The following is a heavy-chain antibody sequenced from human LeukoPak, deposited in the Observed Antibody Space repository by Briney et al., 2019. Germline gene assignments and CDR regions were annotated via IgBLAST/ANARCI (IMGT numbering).Heavy chain of an antibody. CDR3: AKSRFTINSNYFDY. D-gene: IGHD3-3*01. Sequence: GGSLRLSCAASGFTFDDYAMHWVRQAPGKGLEWVSLISWDGGSTYYADSVKGRFTISRDNSKNSLYLQMNSLRAEDTALYYCAKSRFTINSNYFDYWGQGTLVTVSS. V-gene: IGHV3-43D*03. CDR2: ISWDGGST. J-gene: IGHJ4*02. CDR1: GFTFDDYA.